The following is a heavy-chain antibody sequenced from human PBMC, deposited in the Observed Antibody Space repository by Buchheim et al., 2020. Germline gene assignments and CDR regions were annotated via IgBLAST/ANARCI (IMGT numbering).Heavy chain of an antibody. Sequence: QLQLQESGPGLVKPSETLSLTCTVSGGSISSSSYYWGWIRQPPGKGLEWIGSIYYSGSTYYNPSLKSRVTISVDTSKNQFSLKLSSVTAADTAVYYCARKGGWYYDSSGYYYPWGQGTL. CDR3: ARKGGWYYDSSGYYYP. CDR1: GGSISSSSYY. V-gene: IGHV4-39*01. J-gene: IGHJ5*02. CDR2: IYYSGST. D-gene: IGHD3-22*01.